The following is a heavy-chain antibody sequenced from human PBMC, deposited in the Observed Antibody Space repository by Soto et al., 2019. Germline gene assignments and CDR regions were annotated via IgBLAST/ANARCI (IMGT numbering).Heavy chain of an antibody. CDR3: AAISSGYYRVFDY. V-gene: IGHV1-58*01. CDR1: GATFTSST. CDR2: ILVGSGQT. J-gene: IGHJ4*02. D-gene: IGHD3-22*01. Sequence: QIHLVQSGPEVKRPGTSMKVSCKASGATFTSSTVNWVRQGRGQPPEWIGWILVGSGQTNYAQRFQGRVAMTRDMSTYTAYLEVNNLRPDDTAVYYCAAISSGYYRVFDYWGQGTLITVSS.